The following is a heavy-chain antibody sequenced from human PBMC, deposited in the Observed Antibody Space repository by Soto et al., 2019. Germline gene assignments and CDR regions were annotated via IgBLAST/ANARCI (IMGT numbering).Heavy chain of an antibody. J-gene: IGHJ6*02. V-gene: IGHV1-69*02. CDR2: TIPVLAIT. Sequence: QVQLVQSGAEVKKPGSSVKVSCKASGDTFSSYTISWVRQAPGQGLEWMGRTIPVLAITNYERKLQGRVTNNADTSTNTVYMELSSLSSEDTAIYYCSIARYDRRYLYYGMEIWGQGISVTVSS. D-gene: IGHD3-22*01. CDR3: SIARYDRRYLYYGMEI. CDR1: GDTFSSYT.